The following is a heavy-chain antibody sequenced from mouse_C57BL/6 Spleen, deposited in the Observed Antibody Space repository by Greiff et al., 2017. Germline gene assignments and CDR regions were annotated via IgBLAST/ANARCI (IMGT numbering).Heavy chain of an antibody. CDR1: GYSFTSYY. V-gene: IGHV1-66*01. CDR3: AREGGGVVADYYAMDY. Sequence: QVQLQQSGPELVKPGASVKISCKASGYSFTSYYIHWVKQRPGQGLEWIGWIYPGCGNTKYNEKFKGKATLTADTSSSTAYMQLSSLTSEDSAVYYCAREGGGVVADYYAMDYWGQGTSVTVSS. D-gene: IGHD1-1*01. J-gene: IGHJ4*01. CDR2: IYPGCGNT.